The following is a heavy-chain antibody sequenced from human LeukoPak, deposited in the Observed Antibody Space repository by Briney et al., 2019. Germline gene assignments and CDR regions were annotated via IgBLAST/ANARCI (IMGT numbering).Heavy chain of an antibody. CDR3: AKDLGGGGIPDY. V-gene: IGHV3-30*02. J-gene: IGHJ4*02. CDR2: MRYEGSNK. CDR1: GFTFISYG. D-gene: IGHD2-15*01. Sequence: GGSLRLSFAGSGFTFISYGMAWVRQAPGRGLGWVAFMRYEGSNKYYADSVKGRFTISRDNSKNTLYLQMNSLRAEDTAVYYCAKDLGGGGIPDYWGQGTLVTVSS.